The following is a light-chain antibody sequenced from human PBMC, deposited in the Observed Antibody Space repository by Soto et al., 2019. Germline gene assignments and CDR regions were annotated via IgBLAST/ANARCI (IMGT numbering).Light chain of an antibody. CDR2: EVS. Sequence: QSALTQPPSVSGTPGQSVTISCTGTSRDVRSYNRVSWYQQPPGTAPKLVIDEVSNRPAGVPDRFSGSKSGNTASLTISGLQAEDEADYYCSSYTSSSTLVFGGGTKRTFL. CDR3: SSYTSSSTLV. CDR1: SRDVRSYNR. V-gene: IGLV2-18*02. J-gene: IGLJ2*01.